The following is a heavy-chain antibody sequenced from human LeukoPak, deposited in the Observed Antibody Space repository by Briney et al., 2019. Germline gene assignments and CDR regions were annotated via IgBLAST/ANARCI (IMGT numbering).Heavy chain of an antibody. D-gene: IGHD2-2*01. Sequence: SEALSLTCTVSVGSISSYYWSWIRQPAGKGLEWIGRIYSSGSTIYNPSLKSRVTMSVDTSKNQFSLKLSSVTAADTAVYYCARSGSMDFQHWGQGTLVTVSS. CDR1: VGSISSYY. CDR2: IYSSGST. CDR3: ARSGSMDFQH. V-gene: IGHV4-4*07. J-gene: IGHJ1*01.